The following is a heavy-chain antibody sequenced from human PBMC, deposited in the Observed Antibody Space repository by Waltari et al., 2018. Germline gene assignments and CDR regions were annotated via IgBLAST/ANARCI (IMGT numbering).Heavy chain of an antibody. Sequence: EVSLVESGGDLAQPGESRRLSCAASGFSLTNYWMSWVRQVPGKGLGWGGDINEYGSKKYYVDSVKGRLTISRDNAKNSVDLQLNSLRAEDTAVYYCARDDNINGASDVFDIWGQGTMGTVSS. V-gene: IGHV3-7*01. J-gene: IGHJ3*02. CDR2: INEYGSKK. CDR1: GFSLTNYW. CDR3: ARDDNINGASDVFDI. D-gene: IGHD2-8*01.